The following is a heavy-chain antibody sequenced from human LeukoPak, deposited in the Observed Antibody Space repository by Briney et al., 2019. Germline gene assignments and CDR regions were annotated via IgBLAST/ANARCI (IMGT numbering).Heavy chain of an antibody. Sequence: GGSLRLSSAASGFTFSSYTMSWVRQAPGKGLEWVSAISGSGGSTYYADSVKGRSTISRDNSKNTLYLQMNSLRAEDTAVYYCAKDLEGPPAGAFDIWGQGTMVTVSS. D-gene: IGHD1-1*01. V-gene: IGHV3-23*01. CDR3: AKDLEGPPAGAFDI. CDR2: ISGSGGST. CDR1: GFTFSSYT. J-gene: IGHJ3*02.